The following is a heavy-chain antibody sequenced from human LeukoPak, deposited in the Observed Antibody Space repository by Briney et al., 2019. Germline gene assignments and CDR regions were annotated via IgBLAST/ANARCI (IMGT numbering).Heavy chain of an antibody. CDR3: AKGGVYDFWSGSDLFDY. V-gene: IGHV3-23*01. D-gene: IGHD3-3*01. J-gene: IGHJ4*02. CDR2: ISGSGSST. CDR1: GFTFSSYA. Sequence: GGSLRLSCAASGFTFSSYAMSWVRQAPGKGLEWVSAISGSGSSTYYADSVKGRFTISRDNSKNTLYLQMNSLRAEDTAVYYCAKGGVYDFWSGSDLFDYWGQGTLVTVSS.